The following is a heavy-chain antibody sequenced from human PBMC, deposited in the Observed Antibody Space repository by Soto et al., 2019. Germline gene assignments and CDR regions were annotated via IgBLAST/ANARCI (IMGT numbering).Heavy chain of an antibody. CDR2: IYWDDVK. D-gene: IGHD3-10*01. CDR1: GFSLSTSGVG. V-gene: IGHV2-5*02. J-gene: IGHJ1*01. CDR3: AHSEGFGDYFQH. Sequence: QITLKESGPTLVKPTQTLTLTCTFSGFSLSTSGVGVGWIRQPPGKALEWLGIIYWDDVKWCSPSLKTRLTLTKDTSKNQVVLIMTNMDPVDTATYYCAHSEGFGDYFQHWGPGPRVPGSS.